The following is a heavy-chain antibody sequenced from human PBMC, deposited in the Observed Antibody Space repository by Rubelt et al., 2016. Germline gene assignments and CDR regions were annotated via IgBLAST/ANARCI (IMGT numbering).Heavy chain of an antibody. J-gene: IGHJ4*02. V-gene: IGHV3-74*01. Sequence: RQAPGKGLVWVSNIHSDGSRTNYADSVKGRFTISRDNAKNTLYLQMNSLRAEDTAVYYCARTPTVTTNYFDYWGQGTLVTVSS. CDR3: ARTPTVTTNYFDY. D-gene: IGHD4-11*01. CDR2: IHSDGSRT.